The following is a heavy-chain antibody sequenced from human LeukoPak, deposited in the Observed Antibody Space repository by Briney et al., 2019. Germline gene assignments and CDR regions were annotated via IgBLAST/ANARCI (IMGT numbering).Heavy chain of an antibody. Sequence: ETLSLTCTASGGSISSYYWSWIRQPPRKGLEWIGYIYYSWSTNYNPSLKSRVTISVDTSKNQFSLKLSSVTAADTAVYYCARETAAVIWGEGTLVTVS. CDR1: GGSISSYY. V-gene: IGHV4-59*01. J-gene: IGHJ4*02. CDR2: IYYSWST. CDR3: ARETAAVI. D-gene: IGHD6-13*01.